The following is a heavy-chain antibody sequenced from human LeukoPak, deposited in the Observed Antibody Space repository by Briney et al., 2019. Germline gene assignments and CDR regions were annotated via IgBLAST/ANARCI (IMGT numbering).Heavy chain of an antibody. V-gene: IGHV5-10-1*01. CDR3: ARLRYYGSGSYSHYGMDV. CDR2: IDPSDSYT. J-gene: IGHJ6*02. D-gene: IGHD3-10*01. Sequence: GESLKISCKGSGYIFTSYWISWVRQMPGKGLEWMGRIDPSDSYTNYSPSFQGHVTISADKSISTAYLQWSSLKASDTAMYYCARLRYYGSGSYSHYGMDVWGQGTTVTVSS. CDR1: GYIFTSYW.